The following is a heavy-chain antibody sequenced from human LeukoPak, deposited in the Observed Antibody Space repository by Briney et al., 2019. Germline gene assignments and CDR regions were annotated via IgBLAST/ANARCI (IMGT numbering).Heavy chain of an antibody. CDR2: ISSSSNYI. Sequence: GGSLRLSCAASGFTFSAYNMNWVRQAPGKGLEWVSCISSSSNYIYYADSVKGRFTISRDNAKNSLFLQMNSLRAEDTAVYYCARDEGVSFDYWGQGILDTVSS. V-gene: IGHV3-21*01. CDR3: ARDEGVSFDY. J-gene: IGHJ4*02. CDR1: GFTFSAYN.